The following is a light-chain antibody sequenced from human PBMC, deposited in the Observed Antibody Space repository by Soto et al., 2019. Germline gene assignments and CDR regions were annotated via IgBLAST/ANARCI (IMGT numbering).Light chain of an antibody. Sequence: ENVLTQSPGRLSLSPGDRATLSCRASQSVARSSIAWYQQKVGQPPRLLIYGASGRATGIPDRFSGSGSGTDFTLTISRLEPEDFSVYYCHQYGTAPLTFGPGTKVDIK. CDR3: HQYGTAPLT. V-gene: IGKV3-20*01. J-gene: IGKJ3*01. CDR2: GAS. CDR1: QSVARSS.